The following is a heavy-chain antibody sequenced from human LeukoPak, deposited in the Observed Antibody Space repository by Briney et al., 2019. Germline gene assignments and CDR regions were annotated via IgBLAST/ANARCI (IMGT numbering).Heavy chain of an antibody. Sequence: SETLSLTCTVSGYSISSGYYWGWIRQPPGKGLEWIGSVYHSGNTYYNPSLKSRVTISVDTSKNQFSLKLSSVTAADTAVYYCARAGYGSGSYYTFDYWGQGTLVTVSS. CDR2: VYHSGNT. CDR3: ARAGYGSGSYYTFDY. D-gene: IGHD3-10*01. V-gene: IGHV4-38-2*02. J-gene: IGHJ4*02. CDR1: GYSISSGYY.